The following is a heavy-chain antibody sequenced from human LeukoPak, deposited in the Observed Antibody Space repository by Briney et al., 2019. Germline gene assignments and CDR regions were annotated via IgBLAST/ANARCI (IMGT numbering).Heavy chain of an antibody. Sequence: PGGSLRLSCAVSGFTFRTYWMSWVRQAPGKGQEWVANIQDDGSDKYYLDSVKGRFTVSRDNAKNLLYLQMDSLRADDTAVYYCARDGVPYTRDYWGQGTLVIVSS. CDR3: ARDGVPYTRDY. V-gene: IGHV3-7*01. J-gene: IGHJ4*02. D-gene: IGHD2-2*02. CDR1: GFTFRTYW. CDR2: IQDDGSDK.